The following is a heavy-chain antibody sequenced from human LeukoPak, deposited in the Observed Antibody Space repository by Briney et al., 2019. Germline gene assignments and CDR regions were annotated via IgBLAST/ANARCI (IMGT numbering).Heavy chain of an antibody. CDR2: ISGSGGST. Sequence: GGSLRLSCAASGFTFSSYSMNWVRQAPGKGLEWVSAISGSGGSTYYADSVKGRFTISRDNSKNTLYLQMNSLRAEDTAVYYCAKGSAYFCGGDCYIADWGQGTLVTVSS. CDR3: AKGSAYFCGGDCYIAD. J-gene: IGHJ4*02. D-gene: IGHD2-21*02. V-gene: IGHV3-23*01. CDR1: GFTFSSYS.